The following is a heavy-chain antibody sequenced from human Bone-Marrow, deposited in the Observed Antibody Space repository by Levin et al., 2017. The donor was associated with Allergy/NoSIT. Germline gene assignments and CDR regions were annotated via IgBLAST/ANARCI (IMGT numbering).Heavy chain of an antibody. CDR2: ISYDGSNK. V-gene: IGHV3-30*04. J-gene: IGHJ4*01. CDR3: AREYLPASHCSSTSCYFVY. Sequence: PGGSLRLSCAASGFTFSNYAMYWVRQAPGKGLEWVAVISYDGSNKYYADSVKGRFTISRDISKNTLYLQMNSLRAEDTAVYYCAREYLPASHCSSTSCYFVYWGHGTLVTVSS. D-gene: IGHD2-2*01. CDR1: GFTFSNYA.